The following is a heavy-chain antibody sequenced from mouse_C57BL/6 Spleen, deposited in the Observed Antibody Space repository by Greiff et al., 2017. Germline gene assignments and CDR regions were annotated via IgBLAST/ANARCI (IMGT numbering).Heavy chain of an antibody. CDR2: INPGSGGT. CDR1: GYAFTNYL. CDR3: AREDYDEYDGAWFAY. D-gene: IGHD2-4*01. J-gene: IGHJ3*01. V-gene: IGHV1-54*01. Sequence: VQLQQSGAELVRPGTSVKVSCKASGYAFTNYLIEWVKQRPGQGLEWIGVINPGSGGTNYNEKFKGKATLTADKSSSTAYMQLSSLTSEDSAVYFCAREDYDEYDGAWFAYWGQGTLVTVSA.